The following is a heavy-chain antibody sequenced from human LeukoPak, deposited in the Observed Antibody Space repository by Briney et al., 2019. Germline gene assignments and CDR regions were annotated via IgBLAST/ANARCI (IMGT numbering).Heavy chain of an antibody. CDR1: GYTFTSYA. V-gene: IGHV7-4-1*04. J-gene: IGHJ4*02. D-gene: IGHD3-22*01. CDR3: ARRPYYYDRSDYYLDY. Sequence: ASVKVSCKASGYTFTSYAMNWVRQAPGQGPEWMGWINTNTGNPTYAQGFTGRFVFSLDTSVSMTHLQISSLKAEDTAVYYCARRPYYYDRSDYYLDYWGQGTLVTVSS. CDR2: INTNTGNP.